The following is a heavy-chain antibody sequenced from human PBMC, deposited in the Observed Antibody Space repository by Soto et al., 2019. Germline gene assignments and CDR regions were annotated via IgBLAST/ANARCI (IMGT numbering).Heavy chain of an antibody. CDR2: IYTAGGT. J-gene: IGHJ5*02. D-gene: IGHD2-2*01. V-gene: IGHV3-53*02. CDR3: ARALPVAKGGFDP. Sequence: EVQLVETGGGLIQPGGSLRLSCAASGFTVSNTYITWVRPPPGKGLVCVTVIYTAGGTNYADSVKGRFIFSRDNSKNTLYLQMNSLRAEDPAVYYCARALPVAKGGFDPWGQGTLVTVSS. CDR1: GFTVSNTY.